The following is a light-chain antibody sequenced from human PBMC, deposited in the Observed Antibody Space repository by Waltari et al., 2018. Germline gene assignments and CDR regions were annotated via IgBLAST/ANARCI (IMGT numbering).Light chain of an antibody. Sequence: DIQMTQSPSSLSASVGDRVTLSCRASHSVRKYVNWYQQKPGKAPKLLIYSASSLYSGVPSRFSGGGSGTDFTLTITNLQPEDFATYHCEQSYNTPPTFGRGTKVEIK. V-gene: IGKV1-39*01. J-gene: IGKJ4*01. CDR2: SAS. CDR3: EQSYNTPPT. CDR1: HSVRKY.